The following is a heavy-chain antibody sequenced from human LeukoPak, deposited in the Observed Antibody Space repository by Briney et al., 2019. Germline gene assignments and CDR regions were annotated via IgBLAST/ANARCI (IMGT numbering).Heavy chain of an antibody. D-gene: IGHD2-2*01. J-gene: IGHJ3*02. CDR1: GYTFTSYG. Sequence: GASVKVSCKXSGYTFTSYGISWVRQAPGQGLEWMGWISAYNGNTNYAQKLQGRVTMTTDTSTSTAYMELRSLRSDDTAVYYCARGDIVVVPAAIGEDAFDIWGQGTMVTVSS. V-gene: IGHV1-18*01. CDR2: ISAYNGNT. CDR3: ARGDIVVVPAAIGEDAFDI.